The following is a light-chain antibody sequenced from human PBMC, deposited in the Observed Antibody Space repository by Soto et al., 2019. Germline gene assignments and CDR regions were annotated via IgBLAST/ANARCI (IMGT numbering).Light chain of an antibody. Sequence: DIQLTQSPPSLSASVGDRATITCRASQTISPFLNWYQCKPGKPPKLLIYESSNLRGGVSSRFRGSGSGTDFTLTIDRLQSDAFATYYCQPSCCDLTTVGQGTRL. V-gene: IGKV1-39*01. CDR1: QTISPF. CDR3: QPSCCDLTT. J-gene: IGKJ5*01. CDR2: ESS.